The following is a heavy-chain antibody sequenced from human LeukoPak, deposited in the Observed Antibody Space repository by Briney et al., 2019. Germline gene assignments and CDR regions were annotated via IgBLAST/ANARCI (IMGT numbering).Heavy chain of an antibody. V-gene: IGHV3-23*01. CDR2: ISGSGGST. CDR3: AKAFYFNWFDP. J-gene: IGHJ5*02. CDR1: GFTFSNSW. Sequence: GGSLRLSCAASGFTFSNSWMHWVRQAPGKGLEWVSAISGSGGSTYYADSVKGRFTISRDNSKNTLYLQMNSLRAEDTAVYYCAKAFYFNWFDPWGQGTLVTVSS. D-gene: IGHD3-10*01.